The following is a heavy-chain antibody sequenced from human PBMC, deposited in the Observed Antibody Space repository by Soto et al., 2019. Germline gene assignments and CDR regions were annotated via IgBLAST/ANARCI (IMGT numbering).Heavy chain of an antibody. V-gene: IGHV4-4*07. J-gene: IGHJ4*02. D-gene: IGHD2-15*01. Sequence: PSETLSLTCTVSGGSISSYYWSWIRQSAGQGLEWIGRIYPGGSTNYSPSLKSRVTMSADTSKNQFSLRLTSVTAADTAVYYCARANVGPPGGGSWIMPFDFWGQGTLVTVS. CDR3: ARANVGPPGGGSWIMPFDF. CDR2: IYPGGST. CDR1: GGSISSYY.